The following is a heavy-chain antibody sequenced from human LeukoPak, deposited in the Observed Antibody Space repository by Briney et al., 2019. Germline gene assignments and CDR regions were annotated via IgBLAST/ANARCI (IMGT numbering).Heavy chain of an antibody. D-gene: IGHD2-21*02. J-gene: IGHJ4*02. CDR3: ATAPPYCGGDCYSSFDY. CDR2: FSPEDGET. Sequence: ASVKVSCKVSGYTLTELSMHWVRQAPGKGLEWMGGFSPEDGETIYAQKFQGRVTMTEDTSTDTAYMELSSLRSEDTAVYYCATAPPYCGGDCYSSFDYWGQGTLVTVSS. CDR1: GYTLTELS. V-gene: IGHV1-24*01.